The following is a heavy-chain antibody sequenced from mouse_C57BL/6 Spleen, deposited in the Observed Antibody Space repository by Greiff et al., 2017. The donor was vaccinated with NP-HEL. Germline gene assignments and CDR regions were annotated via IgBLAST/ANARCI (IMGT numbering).Heavy chain of an antibody. D-gene: IGHD1-1*01. CDR2: IYPGSGST. CDR3: AREILYYGSSFDY. J-gene: IGHJ2*01. Sequence: VQLQQPGAELVKPGASVKMSCKASGYTFTSYWITWVKQRPGQGLEWIGDIYPGSGSTNYIEKFKSKATLTVDTSSSTAYMQLSSLTSEDSAVYYCAREILYYGSSFDYWGQGTTLTVSS. V-gene: IGHV1-55*01. CDR1: GYTFTSYW.